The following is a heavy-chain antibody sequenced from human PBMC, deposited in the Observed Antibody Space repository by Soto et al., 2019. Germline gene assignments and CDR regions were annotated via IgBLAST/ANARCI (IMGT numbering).Heavy chain of an antibody. CDR3: ASLPHIVVVLAATMDV. V-gene: IGHV3-21*01. D-gene: IGHD2-15*01. J-gene: IGHJ6*02. CDR2: ISSSSSYI. Sequence: EVQLVESGGGLVKPGGSLRLSCAASGFTFSSYSMNWVRRAPGKGLEWVSSISSSSSYIYYADSVKGRFTISRDNAKNSLYLQMNSLRAEDTAVYYCASLPHIVVVLAATMDVWGQGTTVTVSS. CDR1: GFTFSSYS.